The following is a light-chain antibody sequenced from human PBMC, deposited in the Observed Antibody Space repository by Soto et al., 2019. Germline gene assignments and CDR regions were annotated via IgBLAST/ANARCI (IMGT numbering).Light chain of an antibody. J-gene: IGLJ1*01. CDR2: DVS. CDR3: CSYEGTS. CDR1: SSDVGSYNL. Sequence: QSALTQPASVSGSPGQSITISCTGTSSDVGSYNLVSWYQQHPGKAPKLMIYDVSKRPSGVSNRFSGSKSGNTASLTISGLQAEDEADYYCCSYEGTSFGTGTKVTVL. V-gene: IGLV2-23*02.